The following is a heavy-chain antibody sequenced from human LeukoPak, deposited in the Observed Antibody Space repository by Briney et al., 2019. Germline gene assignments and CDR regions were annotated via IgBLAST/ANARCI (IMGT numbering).Heavy chain of an antibody. V-gene: IGHV1-18*01. Sequence: ASVKVSCKASGYTFTSYGISWVRQAPGQGLEWMGWISAYNGNTNYAQKLQGRVTMTTDTSTSTAYMELRGLRSDDTAVYYCARVSYYDSSGYYYYYYMDVWGKGTTVTVSS. CDR3: ARVSYYDSSGYYYYYYMDV. CDR1: GYTFTSYG. CDR2: ISAYNGNT. D-gene: IGHD3-22*01. J-gene: IGHJ6*03.